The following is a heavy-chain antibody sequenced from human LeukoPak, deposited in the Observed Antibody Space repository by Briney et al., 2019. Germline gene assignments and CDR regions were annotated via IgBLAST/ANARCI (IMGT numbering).Heavy chain of an antibody. J-gene: IGHJ4*02. V-gene: IGHV3-53*01. CDR2: IYSGGST. CDR1: GFTFSSYA. Sequence: GGSLRLSCAASGFTFSSYAMSWVRQAPGKGLEWVSVIYSGGSTYYADSVKGRFTISRDNSKNTLYLQMNSLRAEDTAVYYCARVERDGYNPYYFDYWGQGTLVTVSS. CDR3: ARVERDGYNPYYFDY. D-gene: IGHD5-24*01.